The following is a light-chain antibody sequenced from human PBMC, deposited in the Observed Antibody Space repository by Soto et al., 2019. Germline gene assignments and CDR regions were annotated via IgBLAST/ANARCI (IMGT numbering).Light chain of an antibody. CDR1: STNIGAGYG. J-gene: IGLJ1*01. Sequence: QSVLTQPRSVSGAPGQRVSISCTGSSTNIGAGYGVHWYQXXPGTAPKLLIVGGTIRPSGVPDQFSASTFGXXASLAITGLQAEDEGDYYCQSYDSTLSARYVFGTGTKVTVL. CDR2: GGT. V-gene: IGLV1-40*01. CDR3: QSYDSTLSARYV.